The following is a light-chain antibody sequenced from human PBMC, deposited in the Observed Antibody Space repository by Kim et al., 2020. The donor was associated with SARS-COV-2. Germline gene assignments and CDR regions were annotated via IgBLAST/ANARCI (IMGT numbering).Light chain of an antibody. CDR2: GAS. Sequence: SPGERVTLSCRASQSISSDLAWYQQKPGQAPRLLMFGASTRATGTPTRFSGSGSGTEFTLTISSLQSEDSAVYYCQQYNKWPPLTFGGGTKVDIK. CDR3: QQYNKWPPLT. J-gene: IGKJ4*01. V-gene: IGKV3-15*01. CDR1: QSISSD.